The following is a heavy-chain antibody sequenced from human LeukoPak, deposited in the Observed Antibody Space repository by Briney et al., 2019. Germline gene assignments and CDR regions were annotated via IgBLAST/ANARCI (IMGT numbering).Heavy chain of an antibody. V-gene: IGHV4-39*01. CDR3: ARQDYDFWSGYSNWFDP. D-gene: IGHD3-3*01. J-gene: IGHJ5*02. Sequence: PSETLSLTCTVSGGSISSSSYYWGWIRQPPGKGLEWIGSIYYSGSTYYNPSLKSRVTISVDTSKNQFPLKLSSVTAADTAVYYCARQDYDFWSGYSNWFDPWGQGTLVTVSS. CDR2: IYYSGST. CDR1: GGSISSSSYY.